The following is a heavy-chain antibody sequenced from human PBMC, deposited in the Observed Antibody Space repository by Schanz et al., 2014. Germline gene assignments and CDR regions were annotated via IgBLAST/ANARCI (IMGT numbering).Heavy chain of an antibody. CDR2: ITAYNGDT. CDR3: TRGGYSYALSAFDI. CDR1: DSPFTGD. J-gene: IGHJ3*02. D-gene: IGHD5-18*01. Sequence: QVQLVQSGAEVKKPGASGKVSGRASDSPFTGDLCTWWGRAPGIGLEGMGWITAYNGDTNYALKLQGRVTMTTDTSTGTAYMELRSLRSDDTALYYCTRGGYSYALSAFDIWGQGTMVTVSS. V-gene: IGHV1-18*01.